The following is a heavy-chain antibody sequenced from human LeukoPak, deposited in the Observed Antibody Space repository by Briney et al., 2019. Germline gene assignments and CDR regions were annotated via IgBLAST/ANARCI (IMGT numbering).Heavy chain of an antibody. CDR2: IHPGVSDT. CDR3: ARVRPQDGFDI. J-gene: IGHJ3*02. CDR1: GFTLTDHW. Sequence: GESLKISCKGSGFTLTDHWIAWVRQMPGRGLEWVGIIHPGVSDTPKSPSFQGQVVISVDRSISIAYLQWNSLKASETAMYYCARVRPQDGFDIWGQGTMVTVSS. V-gene: IGHV5-51*01.